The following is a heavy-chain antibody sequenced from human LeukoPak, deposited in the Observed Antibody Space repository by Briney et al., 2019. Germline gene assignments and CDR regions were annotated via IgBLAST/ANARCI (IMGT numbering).Heavy chain of an antibody. J-gene: IGHJ3*01. CDR2: ISGKGDKT. D-gene: IGHD5/OR15-5a*01. CDR1: GITFEDYG. V-gene: IGHV3-43*02. Sequence: GGSLRLSCVASGITFEDYGIHWVRQAPGKGLEWVSLISGKGDKTYYVDSVKGRFTVSRVNSRNTLYLQMDSLRDEDTAFYYCAVPTIYSVGAIDVWGQGTMLMVSS. CDR3: AVPTIYSVGAIDV.